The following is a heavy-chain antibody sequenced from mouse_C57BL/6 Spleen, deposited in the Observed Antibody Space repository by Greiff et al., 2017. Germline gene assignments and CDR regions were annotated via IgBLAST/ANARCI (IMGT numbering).Heavy chain of an antibody. Sequence: QVQLQQSGPELVKPGASVKISCKASGYAFSSSWMNWVKQRPGKGLEWIGRIYPGDGDTNYNGKFKGKATLTAAKSSRTAYMQLSSLTSEDSAVYFCARWGGTGWYAMDYWGQGTSVTVSS. CDR1: GYAFSSSW. J-gene: IGHJ4*01. V-gene: IGHV1-82*01. CDR2: IYPGDGDT. D-gene: IGHD4-1*01. CDR3: ARWGGTGWYAMDY.